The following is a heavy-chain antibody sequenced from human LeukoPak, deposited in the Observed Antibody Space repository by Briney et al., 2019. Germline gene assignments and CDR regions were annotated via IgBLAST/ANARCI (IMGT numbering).Heavy chain of an antibody. D-gene: IGHD3-3*01. CDR1: GFTFSSYA. Sequence: GGSLRLSCAASGFTFSSYAMSWVRQAPGKGLEWVSAISGSGGSTYYADSVKGRFTISRDNSKNTLYLQMNSLRAEDTAVYYFAGFPRILGWQALDFWGQGTLVTVSS. CDR3: AGFPRILGWQALDF. J-gene: IGHJ4*02. CDR2: ISGSGGST. V-gene: IGHV3-23*01.